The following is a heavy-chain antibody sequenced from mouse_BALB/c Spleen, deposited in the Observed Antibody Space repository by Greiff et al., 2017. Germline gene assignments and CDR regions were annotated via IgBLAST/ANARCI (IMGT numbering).Heavy chain of an antibody. CDR2: IYPGNSDT. D-gene: IGHD1-2*01. V-gene: IGHV1-5*01. Sequence: EVQLQQSGTVLARPGASVKMSCKASGYTFTSYWMHWVKQRPGQGLEWIGAIYPGNSDTSYNQKFKGKAKLTAVTSTSTAYMELSSLTNEDSAVYYCTPYYGYPAWFAYWGQGTLVTVSA. CDR3: TPYYGYPAWFAY. CDR1: GYTFTSYW. J-gene: IGHJ3*01.